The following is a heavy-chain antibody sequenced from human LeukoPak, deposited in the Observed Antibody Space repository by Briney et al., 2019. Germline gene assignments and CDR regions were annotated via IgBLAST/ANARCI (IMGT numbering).Heavy chain of an antibody. CDR1: GGSISSYY. D-gene: IGHD6-19*01. Sequence: PSETLSLTCTVSGGSISSYYWSWIRQPAGKGLEWIGRIYSSGSTNYNPSLKSRVSMSIDTSKNQFSLKLSSVTAADTAVYYCARDSSGRAFDIWGQGTMVTVSS. J-gene: IGHJ3*02. CDR3: ARDSSGRAFDI. V-gene: IGHV4-4*07. CDR2: IYSSGST.